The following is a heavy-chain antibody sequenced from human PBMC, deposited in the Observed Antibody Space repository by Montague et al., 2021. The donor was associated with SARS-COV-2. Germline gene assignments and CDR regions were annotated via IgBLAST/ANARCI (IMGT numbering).Heavy chain of an antibody. J-gene: IGHJ5*02. CDR1: GDSVSSNSAA. Sequence: CAISGDSVSSNSAAWNWIRQSPSRGLEWLGRTYYRSKWYNDYAVSVKSRITINPDTSKNQFSLQLNSVTPEDTAVYYCARDDPYCTNGVCYTGNWSDPWGQGTLVTVSS. CDR2: TYYRSKWYN. CDR3: ARDDPYCTNGVCYTGNWSDP. D-gene: IGHD2-8*01. V-gene: IGHV6-1*01.